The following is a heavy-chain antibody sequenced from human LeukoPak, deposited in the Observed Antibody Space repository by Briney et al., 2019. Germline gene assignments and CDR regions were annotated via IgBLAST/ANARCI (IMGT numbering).Heavy chain of an antibody. J-gene: IGHJ4*02. Sequence: PSETLSLTCTVSGGSISSYYWSWIRPPPGKGLEWIGYIYYSGSTNYNPSLKSRVTISVDTSKNQFSLKLSSVTAADTAVYYCARGDYYDSSGYYPFDYWGQGTLVTVSS. V-gene: IGHV4-59*01. D-gene: IGHD3-22*01. CDR3: ARGDYYDSSGYYPFDY. CDR1: GGSISSYY. CDR2: IYYSGST.